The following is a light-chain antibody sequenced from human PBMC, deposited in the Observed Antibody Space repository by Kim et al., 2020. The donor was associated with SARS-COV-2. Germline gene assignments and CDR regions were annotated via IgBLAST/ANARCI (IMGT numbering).Light chain of an antibody. Sequence: GQWITISCTGTSSDVGGNTDVSWYQQPPGKAQKLMIYSVSQRPAGVSNRFAGSKSGNTASLTSSGHQAEDEADYYCSSYTSSSTVVFGGGTQLTVL. CDR1: SSDVGGNTD. V-gene: IGLV2-14*03. J-gene: IGLJ2*01. CDR2: SVS. CDR3: SSYTSSSTVV.